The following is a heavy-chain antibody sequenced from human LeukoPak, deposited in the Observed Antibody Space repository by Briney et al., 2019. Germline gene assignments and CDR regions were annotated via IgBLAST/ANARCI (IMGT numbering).Heavy chain of an antibody. D-gene: IGHD3-10*01. CDR3: ARDQLLWFGELEAGNWFDP. V-gene: IGHV3-66*01. J-gene: IGHJ5*02. CDR1: GYTVSSNY. CDR2: IYSGGST. Sequence: GGSLRLSCAASGYTVSSNYMSWVRQAPGKGLEWVSVIYSGGSTYYADSVKGRFTISGDNSKNTLYLQMNSLRAEDTAVYYCARDQLLWFGELEAGNWFDPWGQGTQVTVSS.